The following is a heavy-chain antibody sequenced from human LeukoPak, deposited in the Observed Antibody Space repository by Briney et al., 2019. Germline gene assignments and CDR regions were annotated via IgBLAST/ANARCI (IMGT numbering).Heavy chain of an antibody. J-gene: IGHJ5*02. V-gene: IGHV1-18*01. CDR1: GGTFSSYT. CDR3: ARVGDMITFGGVIVPNWFDP. D-gene: IGHD3-16*02. Sequence: GASVKVSCKASGGTFSSYTISWVRQAPGQGLEWMGWISAYNGNTNYAQKLQGRVTMTTDTSTSTAYLELRSLRSDDTAVYYCARVGDMITFGGVIVPNWFDPWGQGTLVTVSS. CDR2: ISAYNGNT.